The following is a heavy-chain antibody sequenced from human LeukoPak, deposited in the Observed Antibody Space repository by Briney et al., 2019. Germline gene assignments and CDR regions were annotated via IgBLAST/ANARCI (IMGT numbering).Heavy chain of an antibody. Sequence: PSETLSLTCTVSGGSISSYYWSWIRQPPGKGLEWIGYIYYSGSTNYNPSLKSRVTISVDTSKNQSSLKPSSVTAADTAVYYCARDAYSSSQAPRYYYYYYMDVWGKGTTVTVSS. D-gene: IGHD6-6*01. J-gene: IGHJ6*03. CDR3: ARDAYSSSQAPRYYYYYYMDV. V-gene: IGHV4-59*01. CDR1: GGSISSYY. CDR2: IYYSGST.